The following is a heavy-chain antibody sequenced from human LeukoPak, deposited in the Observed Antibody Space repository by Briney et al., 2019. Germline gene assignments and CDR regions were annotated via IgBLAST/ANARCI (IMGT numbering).Heavy chain of an antibody. CDR2: ISGGGGST. J-gene: IGHJ4*02. CDR1: GFTFSGYA. CDR3: AKGGKWDVTPFDY. V-gene: IGHV3-23*01. Sequence: PGGSLRLSCAASGFTFSGYAMSWVRQAPGKGLEWVSTISGGGGSTYYADSVKGRFTISRDNSKNTLYLRVNSLRAEDAAVYYCAKGGKWDVTPFDYWGQGTLVTVSS. D-gene: IGHD1-26*01.